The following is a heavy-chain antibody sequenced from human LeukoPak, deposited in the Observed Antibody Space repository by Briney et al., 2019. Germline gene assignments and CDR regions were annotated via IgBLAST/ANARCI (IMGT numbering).Heavy chain of an antibody. Sequence: ASVTVSCKASGYTFTSYDINWVRQATGQGLEWMGWMNPNSGNTGYAQKFQGRGTMTRNTPISTAYMELSSLRSEDTAVYYCARVTRDSSGYYFEYFQHWGQGTLVTVSS. CDR1: GYTFTSYD. CDR2: MNPNSGNT. V-gene: IGHV1-8*01. D-gene: IGHD3-22*01. J-gene: IGHJ1*01. CDR3: ARVTRDSSGYYFEYFQH.